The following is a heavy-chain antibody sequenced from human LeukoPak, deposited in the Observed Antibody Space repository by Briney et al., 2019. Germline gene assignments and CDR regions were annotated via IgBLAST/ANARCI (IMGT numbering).Heavy chain of an antibody. Sequence: SQTLSLTCTVSGGSISSGGYYWSWIRQPPGKGLEWIGYIYHSGSTYYNPSLKSRVTISVDRSKNQFSLKLSSVTAADTAVYYCARAQDIVVVPAALFDPWGQGTLVAVSS. CDR1: GGSISSGGYY. CDR3: ARAQDIVVVPAALFDP. J-gene: IGHJ5*02. CDR2: IYHSGST. D-gene: IGHD2-2*01. V-gene: IGHV4-30-2*01.